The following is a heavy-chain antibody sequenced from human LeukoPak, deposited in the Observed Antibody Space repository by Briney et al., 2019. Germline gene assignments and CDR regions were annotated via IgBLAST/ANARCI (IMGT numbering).Heavy chain of an antibody. V-gene: IGHV4-59*02. D-gene: IGHD3-22*01. CDR1: GVSVNSHY. Sequence: KPSVTLSLTCTVSGVSVNSHYWSWIRQPPGKGLEWIGYIYYSGSTNYNPSLKSRVTISVDTSKNQFSLKLSSVTAADTAVYYCARKSSGFDYWGQGTLVTVSS. J-gene: IGHJ4*02. CDR3: ARKSSGFDY. CDR2: IYYSGST.